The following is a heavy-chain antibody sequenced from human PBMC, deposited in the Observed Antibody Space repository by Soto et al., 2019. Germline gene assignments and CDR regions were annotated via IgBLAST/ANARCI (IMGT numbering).Heavy chain of an antibody. CDR1: GGSFRGYY. CDR3: ARAGYYDILTGYHPAKFDY. CDR2: INHSGST. J-gene: IGHJ4*02. D-gene: IGHD3-9*01. V-gene: IGHV4-34*01. Sequence: SETLSLTCAVYGGSFRGYYWSWIRQPPGKGLEWIGEINHSGSTNYNPSLKSRVTISVDTSKNQFSLKLSSVTAADTAVYYCARAGYYDILTGYHPAKFDYWGQGTLVTVS.